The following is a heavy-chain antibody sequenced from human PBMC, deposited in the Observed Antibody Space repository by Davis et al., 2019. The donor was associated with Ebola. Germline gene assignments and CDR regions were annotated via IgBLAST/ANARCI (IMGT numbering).Heavy chain of an antibody. V-gene: IGHV1-58*01. CDR1: GFTFTSSA. CDR3: ARGGVVVPAAIVRGMDV. J-gene: IGHJ6*02. Sequence: SVKVSCKASGFTFTSSAVQWVRQARGQRLEWIGWIVVGSGNTNYAQKFQERVTITRDMSTSTAYMELSRLRSDDTAVYYCARGGVVVPAAIVRGMDVWGQGTTVTVSS. CDR2: IVVGSGNT. D-gene: IGHD2-2*01.